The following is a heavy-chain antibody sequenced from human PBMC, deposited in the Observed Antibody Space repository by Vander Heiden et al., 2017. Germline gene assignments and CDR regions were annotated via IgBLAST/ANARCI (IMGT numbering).Heavy chain of an antibody. CDR1: GFTFSGDG. V-gene: IGHV3-33*01. CDR3: ARATVVPAAIGSLDV. D-gene: IGHD2-2*02. Sequence: QVQLVESGGGVVQPGRSLRLSCAASGFTFSGDGMHWVRQAAGKGLEWVAVIWYDGSNKYYADAGKGRFTISRDKSKNTLYLQMNSLRAEDTAVYYCARATVVPAAIGSLDVWGQGTTVTVSS. J-gene: IGHJ6*02. CDR2: IWYDGSNK.